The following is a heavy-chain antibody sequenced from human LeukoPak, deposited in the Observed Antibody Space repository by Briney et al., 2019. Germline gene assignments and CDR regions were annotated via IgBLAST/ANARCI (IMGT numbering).Heavy chain of an antibody. CDR3: ASSSNWNYVMAY. D-gene: IGHD1-7*01. V-gene: IGHV1-69*05. Sequence: SVKVSCKASGGTFSSDAISWVRQAPGQGLEWMGGIIPIFGTANYAQKFQGRVTITTDESTSTAYMELSSLRSEDTTVYYCASSSNWNYVMAYWGQGTLVTVSS. J-gene: IGHJ4*02. CDR1: GGTFSSDA. CDR2: IIPIFGTA.